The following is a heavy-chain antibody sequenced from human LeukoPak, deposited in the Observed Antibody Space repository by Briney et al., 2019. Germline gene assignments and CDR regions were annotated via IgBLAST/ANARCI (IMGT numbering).Heavy chain of an antibody. D-gene: IGHD2-15*01. Sequence: GGSLRLSCAASGFTFSSYGMHWVRQAPGKGLEWVAFIRYDGSNKYYADSVKGRFTISRDNSKNTLYLQMNSLRAEDTAVYYCAKDRGIVVRKMAPEYFDYWGQGTLVTVSS. CDR3: AKDRGIVVRKMAPEYFDY. CDR2: IRYDGSNK. CDR1: GFTFSSYG. V-gene: IGHV3-30*02. J-gene: IGHJ4*02.